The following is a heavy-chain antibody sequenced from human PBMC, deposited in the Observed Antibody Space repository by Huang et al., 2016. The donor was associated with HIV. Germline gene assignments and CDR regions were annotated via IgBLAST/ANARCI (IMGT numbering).Heavy chain of an antibody. CDR2: SKSKSDGGTT. V-gene: IGHV3-15*01. D-gene: IGHD1-20*01. Sequence: EVQLVESGGGLVKPGGSLRLSCAASGFTFSNAGMSWVRQARGKGVEWVGRSKSKSDGGTTDYAAPVKGRFTISRDDSKNTLYLQMNSLKTEDTAVYYCNTASISGTSFDYWGQGALVTVSS. J-gene: IGHJ4*02. CDR3: NTASISGTSFDY. CDR1: GFTFSNAG.